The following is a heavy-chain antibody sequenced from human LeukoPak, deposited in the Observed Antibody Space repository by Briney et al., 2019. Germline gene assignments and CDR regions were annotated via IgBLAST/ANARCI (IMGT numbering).Heavy chain of an antibody. J-gene: IGHJ4*02. D-gene: IGHD6-19*01. CDR2: VHSSGSI. CDR3: ARGGVGQWLVRLFDY. CDR1: GGSISSYY. V-gene: IGHV4-39*01. Sequence: PSETLSLTCTVSGGSISSYYWGWIRQPPGKGLEWIGNVHSSGSIYYNPSLKSRVTISVDTSNNQFSLKLNSVTAADTAVYYCARGGVGQWLVRLFDYWGQGTLVTVSS.